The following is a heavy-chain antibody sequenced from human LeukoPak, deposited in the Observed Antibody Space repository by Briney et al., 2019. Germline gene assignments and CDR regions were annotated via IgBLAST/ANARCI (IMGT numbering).Heavy chain of an antibody. D-gene: IGHD4-17*01. J-gene: IGHJ6*03. Sequence: SETLSLTCAVFGGSFSGYYWSWIRQRPGKGLEWIGEINHSGSTNYNPSLKSRVTISVDTSKNQFSLRVSSVTAADTAVYYCAKAYGDYRYYYYYMDVWGKGTTVTVSS. CDR1: GGSFSGYY. V-gene: IGHV4-34*01. CDR2: INHSGST. CDR3: AKAYGDYRYYYYYMDV.